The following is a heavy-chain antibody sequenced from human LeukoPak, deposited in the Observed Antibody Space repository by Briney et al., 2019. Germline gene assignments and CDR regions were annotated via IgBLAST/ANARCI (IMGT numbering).Heavy chain of an antibody. CDR1: GYTFTSYG. CDR3: ARGIPLGQPEEFSYYYGMDV. Sequence: ASVKVSCKASGYTFTSYGISWVRQAPGQGLEWMGWISAYNGNTNYAQKLQGRVTMTTDTSTSTAYMELRSLRSEDTAVYYCARGIPLGQPEEFSYYYGMDVWGQGTTVTVSS. D-gene: IGHD3-10*01. J-gene: IGHJ6*02. CDR2: ISAYNGNT. V-gene: IGHV1-18*01.